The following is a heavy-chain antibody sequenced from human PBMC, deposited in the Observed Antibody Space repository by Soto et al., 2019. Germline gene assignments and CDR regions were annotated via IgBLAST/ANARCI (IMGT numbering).Heavy chain of an antibody. D-gene: IGHD4-17*01. J-gene: IGHJ6*01. Sequence: QVQLVQSGAEVKKSRSSVKVSCKASGGTFSSYAISWVRQAPGQGLEWMGGIIPIFGSVKYAQKVQGRVTITADESTNTAYMELSSLRSDDTAVYFCARAATVVIFNQGHDYGMDVWGQGTKVTVSS. CDR3: ARAATVVIFNQGHDYGMDV. CDR2: IIPIFGSV. V-gene: IGHV1-69*01. CDR1: GGTFSSYA.